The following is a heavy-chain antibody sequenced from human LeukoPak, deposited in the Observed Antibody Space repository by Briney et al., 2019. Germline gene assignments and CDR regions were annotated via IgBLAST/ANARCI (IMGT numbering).Heavy chain of an antibody. D-gene: IGHD3-22*01. CDR1: GFTFSSYG. V-gene: IGHV3-30*02. CDR3: AKDGKVVTSHGVYYFDY. CDR2: IRYDGSNK. Sequence: GGSLRLPCAASGFTFSSYGMHWVRQAPGKGLEWVAFIRYDGSNKYYADSVKGRFTISRDNSKNTLYLQMNSLRAEDTAVYYCAKDGKVVTSHGVYYFDYWGQGTLVTVSS. J-gene: IGHJ4*02.